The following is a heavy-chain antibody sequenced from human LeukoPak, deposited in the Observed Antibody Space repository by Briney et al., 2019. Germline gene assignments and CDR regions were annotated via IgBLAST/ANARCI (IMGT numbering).Heavy chain of an antibody. J-gene: IGHJ6*02. D-gene: IGHD3-3*01. CDR2: ISAYNGNT. Sequence: ASVKVSCKASGYTFTSYGISWVRQAPGQGLEWMGWISAYNGNTNYAQKLQGRVTMTTDTSTSTAYMELRSLRSDDTAVYYCARDPTIIYDFWSGYRDYGMDVWGQGTTVTVSS. CDR1: GYTFTSYG. V-gene: IGHV1-18*01. CDR3: ARDPTIIYDFWSGYRDYGMDV.